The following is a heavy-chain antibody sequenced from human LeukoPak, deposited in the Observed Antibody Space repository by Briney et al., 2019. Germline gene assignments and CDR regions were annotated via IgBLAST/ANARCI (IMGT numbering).Heavy chain of an antibody. V-gene: IGHV4-61*02. CDR3: ATGAWELLT. CDR1: GGSISSGSYY. J-gene: IGHJ4*02. D-gene: IGHD1-26*01. Sequence: SQTLSLTCTVSGGSISSGSYYWSWIRQPAGKGLEWIGRIYTSGSTNYNPSLKSRVNISVDTSKNKFSLKLSSVTAADTAVYYYATGAWELLTWGQGTLVTVSS. CDR2: IYTSGST.